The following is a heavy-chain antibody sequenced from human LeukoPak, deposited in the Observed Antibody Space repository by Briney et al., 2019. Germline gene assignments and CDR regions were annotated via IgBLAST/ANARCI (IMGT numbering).Heavy chain of an antibody. CDR1: GFTVSSNY. Sequence: GGSLRLSCAASGFTVSSNYMSWVRQAPGKGLEWVSVIYSGGSTYYADSVKGRFTISRDNSKNTLYLQMNSLRAEDTAVYYCGKSFCSSTSCYSSYYYYYMDVWGKGTTVTVSS. V-gene: IGHV3-53*01. J-gene: IGHJ6*03. CDR3: GKSFCSSTSCYSSYYYYYMDV. CDR2: IYSGGST. D-gene: IGHD2-2*01.